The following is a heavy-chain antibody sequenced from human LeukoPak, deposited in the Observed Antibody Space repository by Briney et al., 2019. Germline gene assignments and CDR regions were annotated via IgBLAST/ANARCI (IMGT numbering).Heavy chain of an antibody. J-gene: IGHJ4*02. D-gene: IGHD3-10*01. CDR2: IYYSGST. CDR3: ARGGMVRGVDY. Sequence: PSQTLSLTCTVSGGSISSGGYYWSWIRQHPGKGLGRIGYIYYSGSTYYNPSLKSRVTISVDTSKNQFSLKLSSVTAADTAVYYCARGGMVRGVDYWGQGTLVTVSS. CDR1: GGSISSGGYY. V-gene: IGHV4-31*03.